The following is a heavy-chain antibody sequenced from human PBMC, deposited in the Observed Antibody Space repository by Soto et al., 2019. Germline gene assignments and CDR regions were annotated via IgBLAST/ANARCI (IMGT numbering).Heavy chain of an antibody. CDR2: ISSSGTI. J-gene: IGHJ4*02. Sequence: PGGSLRFSCEASGFIFSSHDMDWVRQAPGKGLEWVAYISSSGTIQYADSVKGRFTISRDDAKNLLHLQMNSLRDEDTAVYYCARDRTYTSDYFHFFDHWGQGTLVTVSS. CDR3: ARDRTYTSDYFHFFDH. D-gene: IGHD4-17*01. V-gene: IGHV3-48*02. CDR1: GFIFSSHD.